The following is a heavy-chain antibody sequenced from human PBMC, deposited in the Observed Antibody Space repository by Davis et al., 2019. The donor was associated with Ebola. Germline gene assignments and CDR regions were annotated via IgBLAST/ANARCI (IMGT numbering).Heavy chain of an antibody. CDR3: ARGAVAVAGTDLRFDP. Sequence: AASVQVSCKASGGTFSSYAISWVRQAPGQGLERMGGIIPIFGTANYAQKFQGRVTITADESTSTAYMELSSLRSEDTAVYYCARGAVAVAGTDLRFDPWGQGTLVTVSS. CDR2: IIPIFGTA. CDR1: GGTFSSYA. J-gene: IGHJ5*02. D-gene: IGHD6-19*01. V-gene: IGHV1-69*13.